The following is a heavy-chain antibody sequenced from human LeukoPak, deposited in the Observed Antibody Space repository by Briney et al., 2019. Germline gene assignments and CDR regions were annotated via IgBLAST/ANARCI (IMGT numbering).Heavy chain of an antibody. Sequence: SVKVSCKASGDTFSSYAISWVRQAPGQGLEWMGRIIPIFGTANYAQKLQGRVTMTTDTSTSTAYMELRSLRSDDTAVYYCARGYCSSTSCYSFDYWGQGTLVNVSS. D-gene: IGHD2-2*01. J-gene: IGHJ4*02. CDR3: ARGYCSSTSCYSFDY. CDR1: GDTFSSYA. V-gene: IGHV1-69*05. CDR2: IIPIFGTA.